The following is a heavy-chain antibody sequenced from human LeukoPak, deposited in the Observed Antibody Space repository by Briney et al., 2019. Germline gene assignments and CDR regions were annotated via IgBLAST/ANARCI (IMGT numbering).Heavy chain of an antibody. D-gene: IGHD3-10*01. V-gene: IGHV3-30*14. Sequence: PGRSLRLSCAASGFTFSSYAMHWVRQAPGKGLEWVAVISYDGSNKYYADSVKGRFTISRDNSKNTLYLQMNSLRAEDTAVYYCARVPHYGSGPDYWGQGTLVTVSS. CDR1: GFTFSSYA. CDR3: ARVPHYGSGPDY. J-gene: IGHJ4*02. CDR2: ISYDGSNK.